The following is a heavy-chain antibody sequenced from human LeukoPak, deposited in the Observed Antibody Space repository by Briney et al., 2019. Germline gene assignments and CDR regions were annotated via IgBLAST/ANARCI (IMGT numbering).Heavy chain of an antibody. CDR3: ATCSGGSCY. V-gene: IGHV4-4*07. CDR2: IYTSGNT. D-gene: IGHD2-15*01. CDR1: GGSINNYY. J-gene: IGHJ4*02. Sequence: SETLSLTCSVSGGSINNYYWSWIRQPAGKGLEWIGRIYTSGNTNYSPSFKSRVTMSVDMSKNQFSLKLSSVNAADTAVYYCATCSGGSCYWGQGTLVTVSS.